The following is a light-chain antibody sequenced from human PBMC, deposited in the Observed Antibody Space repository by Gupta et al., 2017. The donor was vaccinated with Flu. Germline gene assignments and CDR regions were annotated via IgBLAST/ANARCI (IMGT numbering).Light chain of an antibody. CDR2: DKN. CDR3: GTWDSRMRAFV. V-gene: IGLV1-51*01. CDR1: SSNIGNNY. Sequence: QSVLTQPPSVSAAPGQKVTISCSGSSSNIGNNYVSWYQQLPGTEPKSLMVDKNKRPSGIPDRFSCYKAGTYATRGINGLQTGEEADDYCGTWDSRMRAFVFGGGTKMTVL. J-gene: IGLJ3*02.